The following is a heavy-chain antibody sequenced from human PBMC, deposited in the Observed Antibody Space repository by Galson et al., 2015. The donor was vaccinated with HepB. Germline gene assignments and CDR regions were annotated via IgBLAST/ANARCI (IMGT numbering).Heavy chain of an antibody. CDR2: TSAYNGNT. J-gene: IGHJ6*02. CDR1: GYTFTNYG. Sequence: SVKVSCKASGYTFTNYGISWVRQAPGQGLECMGWTSAYNGNTNYAQKFQGRVTMTTDTSTTTAYMELRSLRSDDTAVYYCARGTQYYYGMDVWGQGTTVTVSS. CDR3: ARGTQYYYGMDV. V-gene: IGHV1-18*01.